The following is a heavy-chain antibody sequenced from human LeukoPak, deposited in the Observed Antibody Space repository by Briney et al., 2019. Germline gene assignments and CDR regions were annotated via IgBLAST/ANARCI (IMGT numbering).Heavy chain of an antibody. V-gene: IGHV3-33*01. CDR2: IWHDGSQK. CDR1: GFTFSNYG. Sequence: GGSLKLSCAASGFTFSNYGMQWVRQAPGKGLEWLAVIWHDGSQKYYADSVKGRFTISREDSKNTLYLQMNSLRVEDTAMYYCARDYCSTTTCLDYWGQGTLVTVSS. D-gene: IGHD2-2*01. J-gene: IGHJ4*02. CDR3: ARDYCSTTTCLDY.